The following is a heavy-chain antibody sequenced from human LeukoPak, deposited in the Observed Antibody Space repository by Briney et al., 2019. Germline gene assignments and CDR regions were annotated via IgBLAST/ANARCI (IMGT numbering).Heavy chain of an antibody. V-gene: IGHV4-4*09. D-gene: IGHD3-10*01. Sequence: SETLSLTCTVSGASSIDYYWTWIRQPPGKGLEWIGYIHPSGSTNYNPSLNSRVTMSVNKSKNQFSLRLSSVTAADTAVYYCVSRITAGYFQHWGQGTLVTVSS. CDR1: GASSIDYY. CDR3: VSRITAGYFQH. CDR2: IHPSGST. J-gene: IGHJ1*01.